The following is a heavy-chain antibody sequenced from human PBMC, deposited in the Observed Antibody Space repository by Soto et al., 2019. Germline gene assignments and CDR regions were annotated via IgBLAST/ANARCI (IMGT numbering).Heavy chain of an antibody. CDR3: ARGLYSSSPTLEAFDI. CDR2: INPNSGGT. J-gene: IGHJ3*02. D-gene: IGHD6-6*01. V-gene: IGHV1-2*04. Sequence: ASVKVSCKASGYTFTGYYMHWVRQAPGQGLEWMGWINPNSGGTNYAQKFQGWVTMTRDTSISTAYMELSRLRSDDTAVYYCARGLYSSSPTLEAFDIWGQGTMVTVSS. CDR1: GYTFTGYY.